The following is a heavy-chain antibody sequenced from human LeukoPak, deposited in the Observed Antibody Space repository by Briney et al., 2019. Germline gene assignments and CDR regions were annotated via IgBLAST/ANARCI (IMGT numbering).Heavy chain of an antibody. V-gene: IGHV1-69*05. CDR3: ARAGNSGYDPNNWFDP. CDR2: IIPIFGTA. D-gene: IGHD5-12*01. Sequence: SVKVSCKASGGTFSSYAISWVRQAPGQGLEWMGGIIPIFGTANYAQKFQGRVAMTRDTSTSTVYMELSSLRSEDTAVYYCARAGNSGYDPNNWFDPWGQGTLVTVSS. J-gene: IGHJ5*02. CDR1: GGTFSSYA.